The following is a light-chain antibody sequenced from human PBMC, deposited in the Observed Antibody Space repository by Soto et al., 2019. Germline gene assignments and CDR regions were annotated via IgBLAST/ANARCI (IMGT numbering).Light chain of an antibody. CDR3: QQGHSMPFT. Sequence: DIQMTQSPSSLSASVGDRVTITCRASQSITNSLNWYQHKPGKAPTLVVYAASSLQSGVPSRFSGSGSGTDFPLTISSLQPEDVATYFCQQGHSMPFTFGPGTKVDIK. V-gene: IGKV1-39*01. CDR2: AAS. CDR1: QSITNS. J-gene: IGKJ3*01.